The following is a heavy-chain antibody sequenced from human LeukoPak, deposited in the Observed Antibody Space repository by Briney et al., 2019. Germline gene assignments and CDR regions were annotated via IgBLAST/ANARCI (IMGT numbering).Heavy chain of an antibody. D-gene: IGHD1-7*01. CDR3: ARGDIRYNWNYVWFDP. J-gene: IGHJ5*02. CDR1: GYSFTSYW. V-gene: IGHV5-51*01. CDR2: IYPGDSDT. Sequence: GESLKISCKGSGYSFTSYWIGWVCQMPGKGLWWMGIIYPGDSDTRYSPSFQGQVTISADKSISTAYLQWSSLKASDTAMYYCARGDIRYNWNYVWFDPWGQGTLVTVSS.